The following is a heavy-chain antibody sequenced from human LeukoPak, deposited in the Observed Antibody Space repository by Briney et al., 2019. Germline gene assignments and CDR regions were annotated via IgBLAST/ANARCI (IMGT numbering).Heavy chain of an antibody. CDR2: ISYDGSNK. CDR3: ARDAFLCSGGSCYFYYYYYGMDV. V-gene: IGHV3-30-3*01. D-gene: IGHD2-15*01. Sequence: GGSLRLSCAASGFTFSSYAMHWVRQAPGKGLEWVAVISYDGSNKYYADSVKGRFTISRDNSKNTLYLQMNSLRAEDTAVYYCARDAFLCSGGSCYFYYYYYGMDVWGRGTTVTVSS. CDR1: GFTFSSYA. J-gene: IGHJ6*02.